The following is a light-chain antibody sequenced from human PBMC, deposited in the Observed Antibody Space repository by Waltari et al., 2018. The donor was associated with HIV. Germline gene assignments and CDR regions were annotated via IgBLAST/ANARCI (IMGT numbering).Light chain of an antibody. CDR2: EVT. CDR1: SSDVGCSNP. V-gene: IGLV2-14*01. CDR3: SSYTSSSTQV. Sequence: QSALTQPASVSGSPGQSITIPCPGTSSDVGCSNPVFWYQQHPGKAPKRMIYEVTNRPSGVSNRFSGSKSGNTASLTISGLQAEDEADYYCSSYTSSSTQVFGTGTKVTVL. J-gene: IGLJ1*01.